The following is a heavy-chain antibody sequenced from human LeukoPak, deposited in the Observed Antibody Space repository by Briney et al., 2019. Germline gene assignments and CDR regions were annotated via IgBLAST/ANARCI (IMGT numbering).Heavy chain of an antibody. CDR3: ARGDMSSWSSDAFDV. J-gene: IGHJ3*01. D-gene: IGHD6-13*01. CDR1: GGSISTYY. Sequence: SETLSLTCTVSGGSISTYYWSWIRQPPGKGLEWLGYIYYTGTTSYTPSLKSRVSVSVDTSKNQFSLELSSVTAADTAVYYCARGDMSSWSSDAFDVWGQGKMVTVSS. V-gene: IGHV4-59*08. CDR2: IYYTGTT.